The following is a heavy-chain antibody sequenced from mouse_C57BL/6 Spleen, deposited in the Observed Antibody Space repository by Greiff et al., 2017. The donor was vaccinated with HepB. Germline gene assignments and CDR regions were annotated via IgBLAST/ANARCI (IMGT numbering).Heavy chain of an antibody. CDR3: ARQGDYDYDEGY. CDR1: GFTFSSYG. CDR2: ISSGGSYT. V-gene: IGHV5-6*01. J-gene: IGHJ2*01. Sequence: EVQVVESGGDLVKPGGSLKLSCAASGFTFSSYGMSWVRQTPDKRLEWVATISSGGSYTYYPDSVKGRFTISRDNAKNTLYLQMSSLKSEDTAMYYCARQGDYDYDEGYWGQGTTLTVSS. D-gene: IGHD2-4*01.